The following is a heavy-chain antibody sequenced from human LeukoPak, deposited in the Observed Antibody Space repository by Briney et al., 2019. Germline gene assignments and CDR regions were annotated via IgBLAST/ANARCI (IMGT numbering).Heavy chain of an antibody. CDR3: AREEWFGELSLDY. CDR1: GFTFSSYA. CDR2: ISYDGSNK. Sequence: GGSLRLSCAASGFTFSSYAMHWVRQAPGKGLEWVAVISYDGSNKYYADPVKGRFTISRDNSKNTLYLQMNSLRAEDTAVYYCAREEWFGELSLDYWGRGTLVTVSS. V-gene: IGHV3-30*04. J-gene: IGHJ4*02. D-gene: IGHD3-10*01.